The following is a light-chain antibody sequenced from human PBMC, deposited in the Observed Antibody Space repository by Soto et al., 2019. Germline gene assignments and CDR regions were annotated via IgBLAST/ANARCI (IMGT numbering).Light chain of an antibody. CDR2: GAS. CDR1: QSVSSSY. V-gene: IGKV3-20*01. J-gene: IGKJ1*01. Sequence: EIVLTQSPGTLSLPPGERATLSCRASQSVSSSYLAWYQQKPGQAPRLLIYGASSRATGIPDRFSGSGSGTDFTLTISRLEPEDFAVYYCQQYGSSPWTFGQGTRWISN. CDR3: QQYGSSPWT.